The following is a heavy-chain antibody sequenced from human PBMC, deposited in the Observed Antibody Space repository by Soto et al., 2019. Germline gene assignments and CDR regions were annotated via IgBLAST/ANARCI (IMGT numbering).Heavy chain of an antibody. J-gene: IGHJ4*02. V-gene: IGHV1-24*01. CDR3: ATQGGYDRGANY. CDR2: FDPEDGET. CDR1: GYTLTELS. Sequence: QVQLVQSGAEVKKPGASVKVSCKVSGYTLTELSMHWVRQAPGKGLEWMGGFDPEDGETIYAQKFQGRVTMTEDTSTDTAYMARSSLRSEETAVYYCATQGGYDRGANYWGQGTLVTVSS. D-gene: IGHD5-12*01.